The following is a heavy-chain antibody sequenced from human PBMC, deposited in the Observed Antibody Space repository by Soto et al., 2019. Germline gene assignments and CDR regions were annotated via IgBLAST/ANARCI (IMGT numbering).Heavy chain of an antibody. Sequence: SESLSLPCPFSGCSISSGGYYWGWIRQHPGKGLEWIGYIYYSGSTYYNPSLKSRVTISVDTSKNQFSLKLSSVTAADTAVYYCARARRAAAGARFDPWGQGTLVTVSS. CDR1: GCSISSGGYY. D-gene: IGHD6-13*01. CDR3: ARARRAAAGARFDP. CDR2: IYYSGST. J-gene: IGHJ5*02. V-gene: IGHV4-31*03.